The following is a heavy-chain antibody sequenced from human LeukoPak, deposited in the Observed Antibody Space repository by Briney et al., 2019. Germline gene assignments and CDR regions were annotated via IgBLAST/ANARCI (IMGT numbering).Heavy chain of an antibody. CDR3: ASTGRDYYYGMDV. J-gene: IGHJ6*02. CDR1: GFTFSSYE. V-gene: IGHV3-48*03. Sequence: PGGSLRLSCAASGFTFSSYEMNWGRQAPGKGLEWVSYISSSGSTIYYADSVKGRFTISRDNAKNSLYLQMNSLRAEDTAVYYCASTGRDYYYGMDVWGQGTTVTVSS. CDR2: ISSSGSTI. D-gene: IGHD3-10*01.